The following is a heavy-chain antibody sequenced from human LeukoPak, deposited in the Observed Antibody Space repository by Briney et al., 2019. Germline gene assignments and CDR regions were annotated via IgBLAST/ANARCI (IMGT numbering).Heavy chain of an antibody. CDR3: ARDLQYNWNSQDAFDI. D-gene: IGHD1-7*01. CDR2: TYYRSKWYN. J-gene: IGHJ3*02. CDR1: GDSVSSNSAA. Sequence: SQTLSLTCAISGDSVSSNSAAWNWIRQSPSRGLEWLGRTYYRSKWYNDYAVSVESRITINPDTSKNQFSLQLNSVTPEDTAVYYCARDLQYNWNSQDAFDIWGQGTMVTVSS. V-gene: IGHV6-1*01.